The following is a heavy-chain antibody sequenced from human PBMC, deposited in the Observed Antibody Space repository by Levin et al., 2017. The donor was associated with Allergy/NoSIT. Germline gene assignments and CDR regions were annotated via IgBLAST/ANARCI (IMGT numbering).Heavy chain of an antibody. Sequence: PSETLSLTCSVSGGSISSNAYYWSWVRQHPGKGLEWIGYISYRGSTYYNPSLKSRATLLVDTSQNQFSLKLSSVTTADTALYYCARVGVGAVAGLFDYWGQGTLVTVSS. J-gene: IGHJ4*02. V-gene: IGHV4-31*03. D-gene: IGHD6-19*01. CDR1: GGSISSNAYY. CDR2: ISYRGST. CDR3: ARVGVGAVAGLFDY.